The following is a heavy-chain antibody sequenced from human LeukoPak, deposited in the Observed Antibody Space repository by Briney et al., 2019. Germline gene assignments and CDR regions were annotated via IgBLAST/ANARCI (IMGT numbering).Heavy chain of an antibody. V-gene: IGHV1-69*13. D-gene: IGHD3-3*01. J-gene: IGHJ4*02. CDR1: GYTFTNHG. Sequence: SVKVSCKASGYTFTNHGISWVRQAPGQGLEWMGGIIPIFGTANYAQKFQGRVTITVDESTSTAYMELSSLRSEDTAVYYCARDFRALYYDFWSGYPFGYWGQGTLVTVSS. CDR3: ARDFRALYYDFWSGYPFGY. CDR2: IIPIFGTA.